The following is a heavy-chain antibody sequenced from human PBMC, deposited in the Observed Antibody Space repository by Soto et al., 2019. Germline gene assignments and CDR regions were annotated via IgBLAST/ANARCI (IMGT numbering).Heavy chain of an antibody. J-gene: IGHJ6*02. V-gene: IGHV1-69*13. Sequence: ASVKVSCEASGGTFSSYAISWVRQAPVQGLEWMGGIIPIFGTANYAQKFQGRVTITADESTSTAYMELSSLRSEDTAVYYCARSPGCSSTSCSAGYYYYGMDVWGQGTTVTVSS. CDR2: IIPIFGTA. CDR3: ARSPGCSSTSCSAGYYYYGMDV. CDR1: GGTFSSYA. D-gene: IGHD2-2*01.